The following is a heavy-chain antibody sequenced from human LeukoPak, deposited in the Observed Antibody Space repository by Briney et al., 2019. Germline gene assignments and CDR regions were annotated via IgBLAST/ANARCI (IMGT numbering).Heavy chain of an antibody. V-gene: IGHV3-23*01. J-gene: IGHJ4*02. Sequence: AGGSPRLSCAASGFTFNSYAMSWVRQAPGKGLEWVSTISATTSHTYYADSVKGRFTISRDNSKNTLYLQMNSLRAEDTAIYYCAKDSPYYDFWSAYYSVDYWGQGTLVTVSS. CDR3: AKDSPYYDFWSAYYSVDY. D-gene: IGHD3-3*01. CDR1: GFTFNSYA. CDR2: ISATTSHT.